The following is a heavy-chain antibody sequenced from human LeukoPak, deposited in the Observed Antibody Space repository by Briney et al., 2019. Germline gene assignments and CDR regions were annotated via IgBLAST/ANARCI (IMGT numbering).Heavy chain of an antibody. CDR1: GFTFSSYW. CDR2: IKQDGSEK. Sequence: PGGSLRLSCAASGFTFSSYWMSWVRQAPGKGLEWVANIKQDGSEKYYVDSVKGRFTISRDNAKNSLYLQMNSLKASDTAMYYCARQRDGALDAFDIWGQGTMVTVSS. CDR3: ARQRDGALDAFDI. V-gene: IGHV3-7*03. J-gene: IGHJ3*02. D-gene: IGHD5-24*01.